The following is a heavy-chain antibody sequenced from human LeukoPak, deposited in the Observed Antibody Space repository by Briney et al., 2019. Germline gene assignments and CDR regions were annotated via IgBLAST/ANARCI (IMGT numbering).Heavy chain of an antibody. D-gene: IGHD3-10*01. CDR2: IDPSDSYT. V-gene: IGHV5-10-1*01. J-gene: IGHJ4*02. CDR1: GYSFSSYW. CDR3: ARHTISDY. Sequence: RVSLRISCKGSGYSFSSYWINWVRQMPGKGLEWMGRIDPSDSYTNYNPSFQGHVTISADKSISTAYLQWSSLMASDTAMYYCARHTISDYWGQGTQVTVSS.